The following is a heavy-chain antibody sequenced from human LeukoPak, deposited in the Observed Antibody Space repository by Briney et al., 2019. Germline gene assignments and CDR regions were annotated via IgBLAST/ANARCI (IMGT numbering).Heavy chain of an antibody. Sequence: KPSETLSLTCTVSGGSISSGGYYWSWIRQHPGKGLEWIGYIYYSGSTYYNPSLKSRVTISVDTSKNQFSLKLSSVTAADTAVYYCARAVYSYPPENWFDPWGQGTLVTVSS. CDR1: GGSISSGGYY. CDR2: IYYSGST. V-gene: IGHV4-31*03. J-gene: IGHJ5*02. D-gene: IGHD5-18*01. CDR3: ARAVYSYPPENWFDP.